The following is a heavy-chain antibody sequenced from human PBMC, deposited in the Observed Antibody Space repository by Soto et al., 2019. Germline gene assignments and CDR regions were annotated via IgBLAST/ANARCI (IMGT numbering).Heavy chain of an antibody. CDR3: ARDSLLASGTVDY. CDR2: IWYDGSNK. J-gene: IGHJ4*02. Sequence: QVQLVESGGGVVQPGRSLRLSCAASGFTFSSYGMHWVRQAPGQGLEWVAVIWYDGSNKYYADSVKGRFTISRDNSKNTLYLQMNSLRAEDTAVYYWARDSLLASGTVDYWGQGTLGTVSS. V-gene: IGHV3-33*01. D-gene: IGHD6-13*01. CDR1: GFTFSSYG.